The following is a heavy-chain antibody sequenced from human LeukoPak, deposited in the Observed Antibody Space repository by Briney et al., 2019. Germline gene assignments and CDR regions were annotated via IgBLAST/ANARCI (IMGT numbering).Heavy chain of an antibody. CDR2: ISAYNGNT. Sequence: GASVKVSCKDSGYTFTSYGISWVRQAPGPGLEWMGWISAYNGNTNYAQKLQGRVTMTTDTSTSTAYMELRSLRSDDTAVYYCARGRYCSGGSCYSRFADYWGQGTLVTVSS. V-gene: IGHV1-18*01. CDR1: GYTFTSYG. D-gene: IGHD2-15*01. CDR3: ARGRYCSGGSCYSRFADY. J-gene: IGHJ4*02.